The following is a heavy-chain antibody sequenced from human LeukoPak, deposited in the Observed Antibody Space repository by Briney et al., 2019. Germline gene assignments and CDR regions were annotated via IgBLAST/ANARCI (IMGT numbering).Heavy chain of an antibody. Sequence: SQTLSLTCTVSGGSISSGSYYGSWIRQPAGEGLEWIGRIYTSGSANYNPSRERRVTLSVDTWKSQFSLKLRSVTAADTAVYYCARSKDILTGYCFDYWGQGTLVTVSS. D-gene: IGHD3-9*01. J-gene: IGHJ4*02. CDR1: GGSISSGSYY. V-gene: IGHV4-61*02. CDR2: IYTSGSA. CDR3: ARSKDILTGYCFDY.